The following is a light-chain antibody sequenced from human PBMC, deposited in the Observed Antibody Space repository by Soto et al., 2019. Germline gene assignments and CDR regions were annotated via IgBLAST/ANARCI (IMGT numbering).Light chain of an antibody. CDR2: KAS. CDR1: QTITTS. Sequence: DIQMTQSPSTLSASVGDRVTITCRASQTITTSLAWYQQKPGKAPKLLIYKASSLESGVPSRFSGSGSGTEFTLTISSLQPDDFVTYYCQQYDSYSLRTFGQGTKVEI. V-gene: IGKV1-5*03. J-gene: IGKJ1*01. CDR3: QQYDSYSLRT.